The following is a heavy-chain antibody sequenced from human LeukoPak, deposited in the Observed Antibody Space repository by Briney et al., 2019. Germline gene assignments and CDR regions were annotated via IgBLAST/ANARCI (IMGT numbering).Heavy chain of an antibody. CDR2: INHSGST. CDR1: GGSFSGYY. Sequence: SDTLSLTCAVYGGSFSGYYWSWIRQPPGKGLEWIGEINHSGSTNYNPSLKSRVTISVDTSKNQFSLKLSSVTAADTAVYYCARWEGYPDYYYYGMDVWGQGTTVTVSS. J-gene: IGHJ6*02. CDR3: ARWEGYPDYYYYGMDV. D-gene: IGHD1-26*01. V-gene: IGHV4-34*01.